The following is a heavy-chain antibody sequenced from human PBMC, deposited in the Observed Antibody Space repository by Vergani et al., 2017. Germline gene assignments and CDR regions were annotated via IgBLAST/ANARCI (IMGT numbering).Heavy chain of an antibody. CDR2: IYTSGST. Sequence: QVQLQESGPGLVKPSQTLSLTCTVSGGSISSGSYYWSWIRQPAGKGLEWIGRIYTSGSTHYNPSLKSRVTMSVDTSKNQFSLKLSSVTAADTAVYYCARYGFYYYYYMDVWGKGTTVTVSS. J-gene: IGHJ6*03. V-gene: IGHV4-61*02. D-gene: IGHD4-17*01. CDR1: GGSISSGSYY. CDR3: ARYGFYYYYYMDV.